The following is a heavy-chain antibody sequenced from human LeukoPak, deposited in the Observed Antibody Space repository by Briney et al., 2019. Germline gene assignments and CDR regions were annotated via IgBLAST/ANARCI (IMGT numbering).Heavy chain of an antibody. CDR1: GYTFTSHD. V-gene: IGHV1-8*01. CDR2: MNPNSGNT. D-gene: IGHD5-18*01. CDR3: AREGGGYSYGLYYYYGMDV. J-gene: IGHJ6*02. Sequence: ASVKVSCKASGYTFTSHDINWVRQATGQGLEWMGWMNPNSGNTGYAQKFQGRVTMTRNTSISTAYMELSSLRSEDTAVYYCAREGGGYSYGLYYYYGMDVWGQGTTVTVSS.